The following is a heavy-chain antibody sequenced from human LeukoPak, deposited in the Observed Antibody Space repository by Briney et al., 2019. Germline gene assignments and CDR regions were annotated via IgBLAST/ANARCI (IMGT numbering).Heavy chain of an antibody. Sequence: PSETLSLTCTVSGASISDYYWSWFRQPPGKALEWLAYMYYTGIANYNPSVKSRLTISIDTSKNQLSLTLNSVTAADTAVYYCAGHHPRNTVDFWGQGTLVTVSS. J-gene: IGHJ4*02. D-gene: IGHD2-8*02. V-gene: IGHV4-59*01. CDR2: MYYTGIA. CDR3: AGHHPRNTVDF. CDR1: GASISDYY.